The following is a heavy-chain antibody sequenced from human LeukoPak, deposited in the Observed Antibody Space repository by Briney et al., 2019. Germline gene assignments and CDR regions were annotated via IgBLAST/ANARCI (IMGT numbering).Heavy chain of an antibody. V-gene: IGHV4-39*07. Sequence: SETLSLTCAISGGSISGTPYYWGWIRQPPGKGLEWIGSIYYSGSTYYNPSLKSRVTISVDTSKNQFSLKLSSVTAADTAVYYCASTGYITGTTVYWGQGTLVTVSS. D-gene: IGHD1-7*01. J-gene: IGHJ4*02. CDR2: IYYSGST. CDR1: GGSISGTPYY. CDR3: ASTGYITGTTVY.